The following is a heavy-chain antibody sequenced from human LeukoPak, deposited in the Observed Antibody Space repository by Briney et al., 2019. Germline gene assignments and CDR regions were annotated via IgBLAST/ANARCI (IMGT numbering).Heavy chain of an antibody. J-gene: IGHJ4*02. CDR2: IDHTGST. V-gene: IGHV4-59*12. CDR1: DDSITIYY. Sequence: SETLSLTCTVSDDSITIYYWTWIRQPPGKGLEWIGYIDHTGSTNYNPSLNSRVTISRDTSKNHFSLELTSVTAADTAVYYCARGVFSYGPAYFDYWGQGTLVTVSS. CDR3: ARGVFSYGPAYFDY. D-gene: IGHD5-18*01.